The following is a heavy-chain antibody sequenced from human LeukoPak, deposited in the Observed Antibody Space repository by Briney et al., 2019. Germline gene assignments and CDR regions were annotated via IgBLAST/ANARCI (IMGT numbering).Heavy chain of an antibody. V-gene: IGHV4-39*01. Sequence: SETLSLTCTVSGGSISSSSYYWGWIRQPPGKGLEWIGSIYYSGSTYYNPSLESRVTISVDTSKNQFCLKRGSVTAADTAVYYCARRPPYYYDNWFDPWGQGTLVTVSS. CDR1: GGSISSSSYY. J-gene: IGHJ5*02. D-gene: IGHD3-10*01. CDR3: ARRPPYYYDNWFDP. CDR2: IYYSGST.